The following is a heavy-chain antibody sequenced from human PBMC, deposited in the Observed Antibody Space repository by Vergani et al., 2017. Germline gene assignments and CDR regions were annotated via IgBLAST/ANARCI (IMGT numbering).Heavy chain of an antibody. D-gene: IGHD6-19*01. V-gene: IGHV4-61*02. CDR3: ARHSTVEWLVKLGWIDP. CDR1: GASINNDFYY. J-gene: IGHJ5*02. Sequence: QVQLQESGPGLVKPSQTLSLTCTVSGASINNDFYYWHWIRQPAGKGLEWIGRIYVSGITDYNSSLQSRVSMSVDTSKNQFSLTLTSVTAADTAVYFCARHSTVEWLVKLGWIDPWGQGSLVTVSS. CDR2: IYVSGIT.